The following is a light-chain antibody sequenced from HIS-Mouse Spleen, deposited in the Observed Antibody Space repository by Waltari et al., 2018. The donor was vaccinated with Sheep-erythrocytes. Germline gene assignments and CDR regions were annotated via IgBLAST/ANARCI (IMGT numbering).Light chain of an antibody. Sequence: QSVLTQPPSASGTPGQRVTISCSGSSSNIGSNTVNWYQQLPGTAPKLMIYDVSNRPSGVSNLFSGSKSGNTASLTISGLQAEDEADYYCSSYTSSSTWVFGGGTKLTVL. CDR3: SSYTSSSTWV. V-gene: IGLV1-44*01. J-gene: IGLJ3*02. CDR2: DVS. CDR1: SSNIGSNT.